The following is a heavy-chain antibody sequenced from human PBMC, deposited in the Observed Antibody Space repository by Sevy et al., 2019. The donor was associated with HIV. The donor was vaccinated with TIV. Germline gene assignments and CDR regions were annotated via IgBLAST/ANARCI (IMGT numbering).Heavy chain of an antibody. CDR1: GFTFSNYW. CDR2: IKQHGTEK. J-gene: IGHJ4*02. D-gene: IGHD1-26*01. CDR3: ARRELACDY. Sequence: GGSLRLSCAASGFTFSNYWMTWVRQAPGKGLEWVANIKQHGTEKYYVDSVKGRFTISRDNAKNSLYLQMNSLGAEDTAVYYCARRELACDYWGQGTLVTVSS. V-gene: IGHV3-7*01.